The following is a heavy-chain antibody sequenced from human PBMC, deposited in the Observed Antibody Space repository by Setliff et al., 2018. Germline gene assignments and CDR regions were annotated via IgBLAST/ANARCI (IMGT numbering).Heavy chain of an antibody. Sequence: SETLSLTCTVSGGSVSSGSYYWGWIRQPPGKGLEWIGSIYHSGSSYYNSSLRSRVTISVDTSMNHFSLKLTSVTAADTAVYYCARDNTIVGATDYWGQGALVTVSS. J-gene: IGHJ4*02. D-gene: IGHD1-26*01. CDR2: IYHSGSS. CDR3: ARDNTIVGATDY. V-gene: IGHV4-39*02. CDR1: GGSVSSGSYY.